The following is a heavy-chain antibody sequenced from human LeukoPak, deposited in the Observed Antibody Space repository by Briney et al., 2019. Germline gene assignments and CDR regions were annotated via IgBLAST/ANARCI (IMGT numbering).Heavy chain of an antibody. J-gene: IGHJ4*02. V-gene: IGHV3-30*18. D-gene: IGHD5-18*01. Sequence: PGGSLRLSCAASGFTFSSYGMHWVRQAPGKGLEWVAVISYDGSNKYYADSVKGRFTISRDNSKNTLYLQMNSLRAEDTAVYYCAKGGQLWFLVPYYLDYWGQGTLVTVSS. CDR1: GFTFSSYG. CDR3: AKGGQLWFLVPYYLDY. CDR2: ISYDGSNK.